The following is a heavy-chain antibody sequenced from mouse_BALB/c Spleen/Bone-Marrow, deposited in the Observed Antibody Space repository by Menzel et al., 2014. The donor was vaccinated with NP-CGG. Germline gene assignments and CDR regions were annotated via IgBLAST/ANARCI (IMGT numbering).Heavy chain of an antibody. CDR1: GYTFTSYW. J-gene: IGHJ4*01. Sequence: DLVKPGASAKLSCKASGYTFTSYWINWIKQRPGQGLEWIGRIAPGSGNTYYNEMFKGKATLTVDTSSSTAYIQLSSLSSEDSPVYFCARSPMITESYAMDYWGQGTSATVSS. V-gene: IGHV1S41*01. CDR2: IAPGSGNT. D-gene: IGHD2-4*01. CDR3: ARSPMITESYAMDY.